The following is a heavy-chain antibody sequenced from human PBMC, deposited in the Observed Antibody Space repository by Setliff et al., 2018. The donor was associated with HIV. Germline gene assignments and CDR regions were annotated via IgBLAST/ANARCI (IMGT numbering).Heavy chain of an antibody. CDR1: GYAFTGYF. Sequence: ASVKVSCKASGYAFTGYFIHWVRQAPGQGLEWMGRINPNSGGTNYAQKFQGRVTMTRDTSISTAHMELSRLRSDDTAVYYCATKVHCTNGVCLDAFDTWGQGTMVTVSS. D-gene: IGHD2-8*01. V-gene: IGHV1-2*06. J-gene: IGHJ3*02. CDR3: ATKVHCTNGVCLDAFDT. CDR2: INPNSGGT.